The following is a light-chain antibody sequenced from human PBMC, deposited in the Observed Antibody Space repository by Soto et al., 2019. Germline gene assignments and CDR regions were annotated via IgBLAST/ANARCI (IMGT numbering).Light chain of an antibody. J-gene: IGLJ1*01. CDR3: NSYTSSSTYV. Sequence: QSVLTQPAYVSGSPGQSITISCNGTSSDVGGYNYVSWYQQHPGKAPKLVIYDVSNRPSGVSNRFSGSKSGNTASLTISGLQAEDEADYYCNSYTSSSTYVFGTGTKVTVL. V-gene: IGLV2-14*01. CDR2: DVS. CDR1: SSDVGGYNY.